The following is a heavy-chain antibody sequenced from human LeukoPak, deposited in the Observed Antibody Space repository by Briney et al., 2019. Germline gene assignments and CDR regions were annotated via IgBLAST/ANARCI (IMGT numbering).Heavy chain of an antibody. D-gene: IGHD2/OR15-2a*01. CDR1: GFTFSSYA. V-gene: IGHV3-30-3*01. J-gene: IGHJ4*02. CDR3: ATGRRDTFPTQDNY. CDR2: FSYDGSSE. Sequence: PGGSLRLSCPASGFTFSSYAMHWVRQAPGKGLEWVAVFSYDGSSEFYADSVKGRFTISRDNSKNTLFLQLNSLRVEDTGVYYCATGRRDTFPTQDNYWGQGTLVTVSS.